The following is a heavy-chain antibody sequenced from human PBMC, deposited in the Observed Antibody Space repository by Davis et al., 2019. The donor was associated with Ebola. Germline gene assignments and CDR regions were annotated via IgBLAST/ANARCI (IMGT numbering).Heavy chain of an antibody. Sequence: GESLKISCAASGFTFRTYAMSWVRQAPGKGLEWVSVIYSGGSTYYADSVKGRFTISRDNSKNTLYLQMNSLRAEDTAVYYCARSGYDWGPYYYYGMDVWGQGTTVTVSS. CDR3: ARSGYDWGPYYYYGMDV. CDR2: IYSGGST. J-gene: IGHJ6*02. V-gene: IGHV3-66*01. D-gene: IGHD5-12*01. CDR1: GFTFRTYA.